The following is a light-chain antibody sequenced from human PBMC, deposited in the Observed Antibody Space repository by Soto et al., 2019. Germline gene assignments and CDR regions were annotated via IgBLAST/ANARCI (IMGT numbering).Light chain of an antibody. CDR2: ATS. Sequence: EIVLTQSLGTLSLSPGERATLSCRASQSLNTMYSAWYQKKPGQAPRLLIYATSTRATGTPDRFSGSGSGTDFTLTISRLEPEDYAVYYCQQYDDSARYIFGQGTNLEVK. V-gene: IGKV3-20*01. CDR3: QQYDDSARYI. J-gene: IGKJ2*01. CDR1: QSLNTMY.